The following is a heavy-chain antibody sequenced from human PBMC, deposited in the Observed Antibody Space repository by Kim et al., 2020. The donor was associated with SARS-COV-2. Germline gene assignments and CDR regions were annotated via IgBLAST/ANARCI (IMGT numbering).Heavy chain of an antibody. CDR3: AKAPYALQAEYFQH. CDR2: ISGSGGST. CDR1: GFTFSSYA. D-gene: IGHD2-2*01. J-gene: IGHJ1*01. Sequence: GGSLRLSCAASGFTFSSYAMSWVRQSPGKGLEWVSAISGSGGSTYYADSVKGRFTISRDNSKNTLYLQMNSLRAEDTAVYYWAKAPYALQAEYFQHWGQGPLVTVPA. V-gene: IGHV3-23*01.